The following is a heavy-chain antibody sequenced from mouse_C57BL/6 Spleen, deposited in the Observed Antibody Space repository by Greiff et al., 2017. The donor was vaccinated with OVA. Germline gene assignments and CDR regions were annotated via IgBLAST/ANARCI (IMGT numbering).Heavy chain of an antibody. D-gene: IGHD1-1*01. CDR1: GYTFTSYW. CDR3: ARRVYYYGSSPYWYFDD. CDR2: IDPSDSET. Sequence: QVQLQQPGAELVRPGSSVKLSCKASGYTFTSYWMHWVKQRPIQGLEWIGNIDPSDSETHYNQKFKDKATLTVDKSSSTAYMQLSSLTSEDSAVYYCARRVYYYGSSPYWYFDDWGTGTTVTVSS. V-gene: IGHV1-52*01. J-gene: IGHJ1*03.